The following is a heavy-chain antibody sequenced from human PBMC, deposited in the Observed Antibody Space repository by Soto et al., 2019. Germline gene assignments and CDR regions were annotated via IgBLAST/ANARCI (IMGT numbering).Heavy chain of an antibody. D-gene: IGHD6-6*01. CDR3: ARGKQIGQYYFDS. Sequence: ASVKVSCKASGYSFTSNHMHWLRQAPGQGLEWLGIINPNDGSTIYLDKFQGRVTMTRDTSTSTLYMELSGLTSGDTAVYYCARGKQIGQYYFDSWGQGTLVTVS. J-gene: IGHJ4*02. V-gene: IGHV1-46*01. CDR1: GYSFTSNH. CDR2: INPNDGST.